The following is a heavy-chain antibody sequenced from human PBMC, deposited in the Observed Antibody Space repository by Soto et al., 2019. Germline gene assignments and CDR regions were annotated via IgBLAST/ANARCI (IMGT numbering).Heavy chain of an antibody. CDR3: AKVFSPEGGNYFDS. J-gene: IGHJ4*02. Sequence: GGSLRLSCAASGFTFSSYGMHWVRQAPGKGLEWVAVISYDGSKEYYADSVEGRFTVSRHNDKNTVFLEMNGLRADDTAVYYCAKVFSPEGGNYFDSWGQGTQVTVSS. V-gene: IGHV3-30*18. CDR1: GFTFSSYG. CDR2: ISYDGSKE.